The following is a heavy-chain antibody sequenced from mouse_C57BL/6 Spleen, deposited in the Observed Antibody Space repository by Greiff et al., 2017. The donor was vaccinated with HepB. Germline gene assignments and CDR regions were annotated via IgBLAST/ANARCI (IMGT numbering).Heavy chain of an antibody. D-gene: IGHD1-1*01. CDR1: GYTFTSYW. CDR3: ARIKKIGASYFDY. V-gene: IGHV1S81*02. J-gene: IGHJ2*01. Sequence: VQLQQSGAELVKAGASVKMSCKASGYTFTSYWMHWVKQRLGQGLEWFAETNPTNGRTYYNEKFKSKATLTVDKSSSTAYMLLSGPTFEDTAVYYDARIKKIGASYFDYWGQGTTLTVAS. CDR2: TNPTNGRT.